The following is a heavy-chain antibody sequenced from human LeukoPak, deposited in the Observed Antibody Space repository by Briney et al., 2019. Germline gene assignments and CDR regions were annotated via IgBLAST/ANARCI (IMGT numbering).Heavy chain of an antibody. Sequence: SQTLSLTCTVSGGSISSGGYYWSWIRQHPGKGLEWIGYIYYSGSTNYNPSLKSRVTISVDTSKNQFSLKLSSVTAADTAVYYCARDSSDDYGDYVDYYYGMDVWGQGTTVTVSS. D-gene: IGHD4-17*01. CDR3: ARDSSDDYGDYVDYYYGMDV. CDR1: GGSISSGGYY. CDR2: IYYSGST. V-gene: IGHV4-61*08. J-gene: IGHJ6*02.